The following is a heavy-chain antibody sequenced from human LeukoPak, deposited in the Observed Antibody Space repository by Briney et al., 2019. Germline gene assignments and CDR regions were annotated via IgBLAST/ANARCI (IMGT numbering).Heavy chain of an antibody. Sequence: SETLSLTCDVYGGSLSGYYWSWIRQPPEKGLEWIGEINHSGSTNYNPSLKSRVTISVDPSKNPFSLKLSSVTAADTAVYYCASVRKGYCSSTSCYAKGYYYYYMDVWGKGTTVTISS. J-gene: IGHJ6*03. CDR2: INHSGST. CDR1: GGSLSGYY. V-gene: IGHV4-34*01. D-gene: IGHD2-2*01. CDR3: ASVRKGYCSSTSCYAKGYYYYYMDV.